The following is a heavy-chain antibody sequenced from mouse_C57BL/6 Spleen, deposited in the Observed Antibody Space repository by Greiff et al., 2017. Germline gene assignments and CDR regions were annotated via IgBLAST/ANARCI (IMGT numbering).Heavy chain of an antibody. J-gene: IGHJ2*01. Sequence: VQLQQPGAELVRPGTSVKLSCKASGYTFTSYWMHWVKQRPGQGLEWIGVIDPSDSYTNYNQKFKGKATLTVDTSSSTAYMQLSSLTSEDSAVYYCARGETVLDYWGQGTTLTVSS. CDR3: ARGETVLDY. D-gene: IGHD1-1*01. V-gene: IGHV1-59*01. CDR2: IDPSDSYT. CDR1: GYTFTSYW.